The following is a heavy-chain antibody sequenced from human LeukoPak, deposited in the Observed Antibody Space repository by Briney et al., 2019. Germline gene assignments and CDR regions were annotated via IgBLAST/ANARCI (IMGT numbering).Heavy chain of an antibody. J-gene: IGHJ4*02. CDR3: ARDREDIVVLPGAKRKTWYFDY. V-gene: IGHV1-69*13. D-gene: IGHD2-2*01. CDR2: IIPIFGTA. Sequence: SVKVSCKASGGTFSSYAISWVRQAPGQGLEWMGGIIPIFGTANYAQKFQGRVTITADESTSTAYMELSSLRSEDTAVYYCARDREDIVVLPGAKRKTWYFDYWGQGTLVTVSS. CDR1: GGTFSSYA.